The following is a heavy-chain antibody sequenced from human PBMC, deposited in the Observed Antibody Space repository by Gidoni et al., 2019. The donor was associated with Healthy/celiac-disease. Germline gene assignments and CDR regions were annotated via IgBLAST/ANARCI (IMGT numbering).Heavy chain of an antibody. V-gene: IGHV4-34*01. CDR2: FNHSGST. Sequence: QVQLQQWGAGLLKPSETLSLTCAVYGGSFSGYYWSWIRQPPGKGLGWIGEFNHSGSTNYNPSLKSRVTISVDTSKNQFSLKLSSVTAADTAVYYCARQRRRGNVVVTSRWGYYFDYWGQGTLVTVSS. J-gene: IGHJ4*02. CDR3: ARQRRRGNVVVTSRWGYYFDY. D-gene: IGHD2-21*02. CDR1: GGSFSGYY.